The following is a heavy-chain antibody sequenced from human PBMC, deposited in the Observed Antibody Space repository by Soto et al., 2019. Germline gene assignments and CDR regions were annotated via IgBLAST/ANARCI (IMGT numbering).Heavy chain of an antibody. V-gene: IGHV4-31*03. J-gene: IGHJ6*02. CDR2: IYYSGST. D-gene: IGHD3-22*01. Sequence: TLSLTCTVSGGSISSGGYYWSWIRQHPGKGLEWIGYIYYSGSTYYNPSLKSRVTISVDTSKNQFSLKLSSVTAADTAVYYCARGPLTNYYDSSGPYKVRYRMDFWGQGTTVTVSS. CDR3: ARGPLTNYYDSSGPYKVRYRMDF. CDR1: GGSISSGGYY.